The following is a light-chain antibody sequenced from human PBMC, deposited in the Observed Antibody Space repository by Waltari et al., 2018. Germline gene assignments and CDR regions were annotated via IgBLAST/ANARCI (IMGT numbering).Light chain of an antibody. CDR3: NSYTGSSSWV. CDR1: SSDIGFYNY. Sequence: QSALTQPASVSGSPGQSITISCYGTSSDIGFYNYVSWYQQHPGKAPKLMIYDVSQRPSGVSDRFSGSKSGNTASLTISGLQAEDEADYYCNSYTGSSSWVFGGGTKLTVL. J-gene: IGLJ3*02. CDR2: DVS. V-gene: IGLV2-14*01.